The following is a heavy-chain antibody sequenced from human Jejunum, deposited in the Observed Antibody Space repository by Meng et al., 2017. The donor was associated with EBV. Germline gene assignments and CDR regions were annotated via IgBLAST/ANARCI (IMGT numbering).Heavy chain of an antibody. J-gene: IGHJ4*02. CDR1: GFTFSTSD. CDR2: ITYSGGTT. V-gene: IGHV3-23*01. CDR3: AKESSATKFFDY. Sequence: GGTVQAGGSLRLSCAGSGFTFSTSDRSWVRQAPGMGLQWVSGITYSGGTTYYADSVKGRLTISRDNSKNTVSLQMNSLRAEDTAVYYCAKESSATKFFDYWGQGTLVTVSS. D-gene: IGHD3-22*01.